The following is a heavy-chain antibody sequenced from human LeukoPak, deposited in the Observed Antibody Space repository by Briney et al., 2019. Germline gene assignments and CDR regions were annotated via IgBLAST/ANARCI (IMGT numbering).Heavy chain of an antibody. CDR3: ARLPIFGVAPNYYYYYGMDV. CDR2: IYYSGST. D-gene: IGHD3-3*02. Sequence: SETLSLTCTVSGGSISSYYWSWIRQPPGKGLEWIGYIYYSGSTNYNPSLKSRVTISVDTSKNQFSLKLSSVTAADTAVYCCARLPIFGVAPNYYYYYGMDVWGQGTTVTVSS. V-gene: IGHV4-59*08. J-gene: IGHJ6*02. CDR1: GGSISSYY.